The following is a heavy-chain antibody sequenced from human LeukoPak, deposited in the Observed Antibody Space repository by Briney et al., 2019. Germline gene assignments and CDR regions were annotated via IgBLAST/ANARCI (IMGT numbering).Heavy chain of an antibody. CDR1: GFTFSNFG. J-gene: IGHJ4*02. Sequence: GGSLRLSCAASGFTFSNFGMHWVRQAPGKGLEWVAVIWSDGSNKYYADSVKGRFTISRDKSKNTLYLQMNSLRAEDTAVYYCARGYGAMPDYGGQGTLVSVSS. CDR2: IWSDGSNK. D-gene: IGHD2-2*01. CDR3: ARGYGAMPDY. V-gene: IGHV3-33*01.